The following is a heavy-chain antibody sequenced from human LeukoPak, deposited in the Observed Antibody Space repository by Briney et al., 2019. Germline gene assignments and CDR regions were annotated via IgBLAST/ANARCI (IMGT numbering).Heavy chain of an antibody. J-gene: IGHJ6*02. D-gene: IGHD1-1*01. V-gene: IGHV4-4*07. CDR1: GGSISSYY. CDR3: ARDPRGTFYYYGMDV. Sequence: SETLSLTCTVSGGSISSYYWSWIRQPAGKGLEWIGRIYTSGSTNYNPSLKNRVTMSVDTSKNQFSLKLSSVTAADAAVYYCARDPRGTFYYYGMDVWGQGTTVTVSS. CDR2: IYTSGST.